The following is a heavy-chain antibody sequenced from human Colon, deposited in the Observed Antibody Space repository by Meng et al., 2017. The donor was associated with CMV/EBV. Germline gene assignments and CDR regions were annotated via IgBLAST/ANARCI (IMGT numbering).Heavy chain of an antibody. CDR2: IYFRGST. Sequence: SATLSLTCTVSGFSFSTSTYYWAWIRQPPGRGLEWIGSIYFRGSTYCNPSLKSRVAMSLDTSKSQFSLNLTSMTAADTAVYYCAREGYPGGSEFGPWGQGILVTVSS. D-gene: IGHD2-15*01. CDR3: AREGYPGGSEFGP. J-gene: IGHJ5*02. V-gene: IGHV4-39*07. CDR1: GFSFSTSTYY.